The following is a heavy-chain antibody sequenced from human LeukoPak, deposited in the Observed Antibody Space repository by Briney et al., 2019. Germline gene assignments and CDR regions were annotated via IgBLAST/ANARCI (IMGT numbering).Heavy chain of an antibody. Sequence: ASLKVSCKASGDTFTTYDINWVRQAPGQGPEWMGWMNPYSGNTGYAQRLQGRVTMTRDTSITTAYMELNSLTLDDTAVYYCARGDPYCSSASCYNYWGQGTLVTVSS. D-gene: IGHD2-2*02. CDR1: GDTFTTYD. V-gene: IGHV1-8*01. J-gene: IGHJ4*02. CDR2: MNPYSGNT. CDR3: ARGDPYCSSASCYNY.